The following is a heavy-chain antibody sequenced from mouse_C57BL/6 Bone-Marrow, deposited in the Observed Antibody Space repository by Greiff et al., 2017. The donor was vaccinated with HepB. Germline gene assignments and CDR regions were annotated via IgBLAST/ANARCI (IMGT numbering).Heavy chain of an antibody. CDR1: GYTFTNYW. Sequence: VQGVESGAELVRPGTSVKMSCKASGYTFTNYWIGWAKQRPGHGLEWIGDIYPGGGYTNYNEKFKGKATLTADKSSSTAYMQFSSLTSEDSAIYYCARVRGYGYYFDYWGQGTTLTVSS. CDR3: ARVRGYGYYFDY. CDR2: IYPGGGYT. J-gene: IGHJ2*01. V-gene: IGHV1-63*01. D-gene: IGHD3-2*02.